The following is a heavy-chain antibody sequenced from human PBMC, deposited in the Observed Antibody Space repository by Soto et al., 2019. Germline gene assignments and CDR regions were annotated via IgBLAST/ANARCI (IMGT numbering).Heavy chain of an antibody. V-gene: IGHV1-2*04. D-gene: IGHD6-6*01. J-gene: IGHJ5*02. Sequence: ASVKVSCKASGYTFTGYYMHWVRQAPGQGLEWMGWINPNSGGTNYAQKFQGWVTMTRDTSISTAYMELSRLRSDDTAVYYCARASXADPYNWFDPWGQGTLVTVSS. CDR3: ARASXADPYNWFDP. CDR2: INPNSGGT. CDR1: GYTFTGYY.